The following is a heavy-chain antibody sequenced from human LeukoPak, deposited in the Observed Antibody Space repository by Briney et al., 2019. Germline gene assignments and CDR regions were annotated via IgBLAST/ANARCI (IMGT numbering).Heavy chain of an antibody. CDR1: GYIFTSYW. Sequence: GESLKISCKGSGYIFTSYWIGWVRQMPGKGLEWMGIIYPGDSDTRYSPSFQGQVTISVDKSISTAYLQWSSLKASDTAMYYCARFRRDGYNAVGYYFDYWGQGTLVTVSS. CDR3: ARFRRDGYNAVGYYFDY. D-gene: IGHD5-24*01. CDR2: IYPGDSDT. V-gene: IGHV5-51*01. J-gene: IGHJ4*02.